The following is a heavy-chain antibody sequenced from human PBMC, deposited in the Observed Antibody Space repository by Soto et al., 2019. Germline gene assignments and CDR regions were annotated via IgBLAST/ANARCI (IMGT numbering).Heavy chain of an antibody. D-gene: IGHD3-16*02. J-gene: IGHJ6*02. CDR1: GYTFTSYG. CDR3: AREGGPIMITFGGVIGPNYYHYGMDV. V-gene: IGHV1-18*01. Sequence: ASVKVSCKASGYTFTSYGISWVRQAPGQGLEWMGWISAYNGNTNYAQKLQGRVTMTTDTSTSTAYMELRSLRSDDTAVYYCAREGGPIMITFGGVIGPNYYHYGMDVWGQGTTVTVSS. CDR2: ISAYNGNT.